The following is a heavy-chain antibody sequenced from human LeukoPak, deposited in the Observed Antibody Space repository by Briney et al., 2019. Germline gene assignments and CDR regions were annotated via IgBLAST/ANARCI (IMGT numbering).Heavy chain of an antibody. J-gene: IGHJ4*02. D-gene: IGHD4-17*01. V-gene: IGHV3-30-3*01. CDR1: GFTFSSYA. CDR3: ARGYGDYGPAPDY. Sequence: PGGSLRLSCAASGFTFSSYAMHWVRQAPGKGLEWVAVISYDGSNKYYADSVKGRFTISRDNSKNTLYLQMNSLRAEDTAVYYCARGYGDYGPAPDYWGQGTLVTVSS. CDR2: ISYDGSNK.